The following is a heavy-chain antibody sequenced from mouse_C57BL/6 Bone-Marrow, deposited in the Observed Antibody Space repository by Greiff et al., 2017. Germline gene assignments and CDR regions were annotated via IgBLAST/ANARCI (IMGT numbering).Heavy chain of an antibody. Sequence: EVKVVESGGGLVKPGGSLKLSCAASGFTFSSYTMSWVRQTPEKRLEWVATISGGGGNTYYPDSVKGRFTISRDNAKTTMYLQMSSLRSEDTALYYCARRRGGGYYAYWGQGTLVTVSA. CDR2: ISGGGGNT. J-gene: IGHJ3*01. CDR3: ARRRGGGYYAY. V-gene: IGHV5-9*01. CDR1: GFTFSSYT. D-gene: IGHD2-3*01.